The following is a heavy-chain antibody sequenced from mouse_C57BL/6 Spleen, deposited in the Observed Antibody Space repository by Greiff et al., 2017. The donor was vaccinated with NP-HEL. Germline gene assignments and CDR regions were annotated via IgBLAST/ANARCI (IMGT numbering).Heavy chain of an antibody. CDR1: GYSFTGYY. D-gene: IGHD1-1*01. Sequence: VQLQQSGPELVKPGASVKISCKASGYSFTGYYMNWVKQSPEKSFEWIGEINPSTGGTTYNQKFKAKATLTIDKSSSTAYMQLKSLTSEDVAVYYCARSPVVAHWYFDVWGTGTTVTVSS. V-gene: IGHV1-42*01. CDR2: INPSTGGT. CDR3: ARSPVVAHWYFDV. J-gene: IGHJ1*03.